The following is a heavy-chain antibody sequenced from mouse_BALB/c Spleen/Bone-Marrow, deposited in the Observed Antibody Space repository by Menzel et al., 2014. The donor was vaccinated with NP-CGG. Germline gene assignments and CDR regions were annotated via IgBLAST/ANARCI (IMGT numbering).Heavy chain of an antibody. CDR3: TRPRFAY. Sequence: EVKLVESGGGLVKPGGSLKLSCAASGFTFSSYAMSWVRQTPEKRLEWVATISSGGSYTYYPDSVKGRFTISRDNAKNTLYLQMSSLRSEDTATYYCTRPRFAYWGQGTLGTVSA. J-gene: IGHJ3*01. CDR2: ISSGGSYT. CDR1: GFTFSSYA. V-gene: IGHV5-9-3*01.